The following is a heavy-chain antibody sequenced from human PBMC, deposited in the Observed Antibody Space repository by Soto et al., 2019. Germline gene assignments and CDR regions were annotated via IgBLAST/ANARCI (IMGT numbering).Heavy chain of an antibody. J-gene: IGHJ5*02. Sequence: LRLSCAASGFTFSSYAMSWVRQAPGKGLEWVSAISGSGGSTYYADSVKGRFTISRDNSKNTLYLQMNSLRAEDTAVYYCAKIPAYYDFWSGYYWFDPWGQGTLVTVSS. V-gene: IGHV3-23*01. CDR1: GFTFSSYA. CDR3: AKIPAYYDFWSGYYWFDP. CDR2: ISGSGGST. D-gene: IGHD3-3*01.